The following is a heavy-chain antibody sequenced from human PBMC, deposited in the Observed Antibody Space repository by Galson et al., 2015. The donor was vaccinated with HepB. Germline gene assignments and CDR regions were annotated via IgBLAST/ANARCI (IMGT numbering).Heavy chain of an antibody. CDR1: GFTFSSYG. V-gene: IGHV3-30*18. Sequence: SLRLSCAASGFTFSSYGMHWVRQAPGKGLEWVAVISYDGSNKYYADSVKGRFTISRDNSKNTLYLQMNSLRAEDTAVYYCAKGGLQGGYFDYWGQGTLVTVSS. CDR2: ISYDGSNK. J-gene: IGHJ4*02. CDR3: AKGGLQGGYFDY. D-gene: IGHD4-11*01.